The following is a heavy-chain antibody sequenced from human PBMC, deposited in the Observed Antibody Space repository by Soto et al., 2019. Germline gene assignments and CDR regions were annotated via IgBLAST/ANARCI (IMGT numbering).Heavy chain of an antibody. CDR3: AHRQHTSVRGSDAFDI. CDR1: GFSLSTSGAG. V-gene: IGHV2-5*02. Sequence: QITLKESGPTLVKPTQTLTLTCTFSGFSLSTSGAGVGWIRQPPGKALEWLALIYWDDDKRYSPSLKSRLTITKDTSKNQVVLTMTNMDPVDTATYYCAHRQHTSVRGSDAFDIWGQGTMVTVSS. J-gene: IGHJ3*02. D-gene: IGHD3-10*01. CDR2: IYWDDDK.